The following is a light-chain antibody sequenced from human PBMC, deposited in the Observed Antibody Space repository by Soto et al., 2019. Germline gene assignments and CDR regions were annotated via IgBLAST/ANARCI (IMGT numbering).Light chain of an antibody. CDR3: QQRSNWRGT. V-gene: IGKV3-11*01. J-gene: IGKJ1*01. CDR2: DAS. CDR1: QSVSSY. Sequence: EIVLTQSPATLSLSPGDRATLSCRASQSVSSYLAWYQQKPGQAPRLLIYDASNRATGIPARFSGSGSGTDFTLTISSLQPEDFAVYYCQQRSNWRGTFGQGTKVEIK.